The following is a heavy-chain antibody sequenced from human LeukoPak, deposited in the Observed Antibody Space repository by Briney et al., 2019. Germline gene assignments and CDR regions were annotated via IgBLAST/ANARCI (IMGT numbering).Heavy chain of an antibody. CDR2: ISAYNGNT. J-gene: IGHJ4*02. CDR3: ALFPLSSGADY. CDR1: GYTFTSYG. Sequence: ASVKVSCKASGYTFTSYGISWVRKAPGQGLEWMGWISAYNGNTNYAQTLQGRVTMTTDTSTSTAYMELRSLRSDDTAVYYCALFPLSSGADYWGQGTLVTVSS. V-gene: IGHV1-18*01. D-gene: IGHD2-15*01.